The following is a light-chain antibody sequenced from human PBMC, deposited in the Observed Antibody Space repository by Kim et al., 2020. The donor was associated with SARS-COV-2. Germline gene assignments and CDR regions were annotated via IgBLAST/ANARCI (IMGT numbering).Light chain of an antibody. V-gene: IGKV1-39*01. CDR2: GAS. Sequence: DIQMTQSPSSLDASVGDRVTIACRASQSISTYLNWYQQKPGKAPKLLIYGASTLQSGVPSRFSGSGSGTDFILTISSLQPEDFATYYCQQSHSTPLLTFGGGTKVDIK. CDR3: QQSHSTPLLT. CDR1: QSISTY. J-gene: IGKJ4*01.